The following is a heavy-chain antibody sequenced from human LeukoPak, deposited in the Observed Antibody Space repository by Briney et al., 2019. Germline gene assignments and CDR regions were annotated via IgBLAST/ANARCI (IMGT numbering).Heavy chain of an antibody. Sequence: GGSLRLSCAASGFTLSNYAMSWVRQPPGKGLEWVSSISDSGDSTYNADSVKGRFTISRDDSKNTLYLQMNSLRAEDTAVYYCASSYSSSWFPGYFDYWGQGTLVTVSS. J-gene: IGHJ4*02. CDR2: ISDSGDST. CDR3: ASSYSSSWFPGYFDY. V-gene: IGHV3-23*01. CDR1: GFTLSNYA. D-gene: IGHD6-13*01.